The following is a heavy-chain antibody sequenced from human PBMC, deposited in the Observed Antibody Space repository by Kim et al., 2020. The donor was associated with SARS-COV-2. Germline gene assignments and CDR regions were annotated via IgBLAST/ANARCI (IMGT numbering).Heavy chain of an antibody. Sequence: SETLSLTCTVSGGSVSSGSYYWSWIRQPPGKGLEWIGYIYYSGSTNYNPSLKSRVTISVDTSKNQFSLKLSSVTAADTAVYYCARDSPGSGWYWFDPWG. CDR3: ARDSPGSGWYWFDP. CDR2: IYYSGST. J-gene: IGHJ5*02. V-gene: IGHV4-61*01. D-gene: IGHD6-19*01. CDR1: GGSVSSGSYY.